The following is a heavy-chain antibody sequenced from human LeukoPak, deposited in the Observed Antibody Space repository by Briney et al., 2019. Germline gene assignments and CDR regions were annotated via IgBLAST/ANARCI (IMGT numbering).Heavy chain of an antibody. CDR3: AREGSGYGYYGSGSYEDY. V-gene: IGHV3-53*01. CDR2: IYSGGGT. CDR1: EISITTTY. J-gene: IGHJ4*02. D-gene: IGHD3-10*01. Sequence: GGSLRLSCAGSEISITTTYMSCVRQAPGKGLEWVALIYSGGGTSYGDSVKGRFTISKDNSQNSLYLQMDSLTAEDTAMYYCAREGSGYGYYGSGSYEDYWGQGTLVTVSS.